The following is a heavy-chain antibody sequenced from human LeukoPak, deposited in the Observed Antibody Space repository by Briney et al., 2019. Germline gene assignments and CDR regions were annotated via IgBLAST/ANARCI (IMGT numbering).Heavy chain of an antibody. Sequence: GGSLRLSCATSGFMFSSYAMNWVRQGPGKRLEWVSTISASGGSTFYADSMKGRFTISRDNSKNTLYLQMNSLRAEDTAVYFCAKDFDSASFGDYWGQGTQVTVSS. V-gene: IGHV3-23*01. CDR3: AKDFDSASFGDY. J-gene: IGHJ4*02. CDR2: ISASGGST. D-gene: IGHD3-3*01. CDR1: GFMFSSYA.